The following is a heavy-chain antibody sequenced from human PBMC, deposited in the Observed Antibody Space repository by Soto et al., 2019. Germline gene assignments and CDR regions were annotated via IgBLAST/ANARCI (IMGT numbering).Heavy chain of an antibody. V-gene: IGHV4-30-2*01. CDR3: ARDKITGLFDY. Sequence: PSETLSLTCAVSGGSISSGGYSWSWIRQPPGKGLEWIGYIYHSGSTYYNPSLKSRVTISADTSKNQFSLKLTSVTAADTAVYYCARDKITGLFDYWGQGTLVTVSS. CDR2: IYHSGST. J-gene: IGHJ4*02. D-gene: IGHD2-8*02. CDR1: GGSISSGGYS.